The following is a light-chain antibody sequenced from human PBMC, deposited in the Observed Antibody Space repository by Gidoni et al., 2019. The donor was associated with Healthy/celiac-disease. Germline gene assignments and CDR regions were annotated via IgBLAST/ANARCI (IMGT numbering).Light chain of an antibody. CDR1: QSVSSN. J-gene: IGKJ3*01. V-gene: IGKV3-15*01. CDR3: QQYNNWPRST. CDR2: GAS. Sequence: EIVMTQSPATLSVSPGERATLSCRASQSVSSNLAWYQQKPGQAPRLLIYGASTRATGIPARFSGSGSGTEFTLTISSLQSEDFAVYYCQQYNNWPRSTFGPXTKVDIK.